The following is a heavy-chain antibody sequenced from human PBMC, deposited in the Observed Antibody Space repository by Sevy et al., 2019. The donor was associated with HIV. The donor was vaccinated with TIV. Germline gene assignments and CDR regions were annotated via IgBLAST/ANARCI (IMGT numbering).Heavy chain of an antibody. Sequence: ASVKVSCKASGYTFTSYGISWVRQAPGQGLEWMGWISAYNGNTNYAQKLQGRVTMTTDTSMSTAYMELRSLRSDDTAVYYCAREMAGAGGLRYCSSTSCHSRGWFDPWGQGTLVTVSS. D-gene: IGHD2-2*01. CDR3: AREMAGAGGLRYCSSTSCHSRGWFDP. CDR2: ISAYNGNT. V-gene: IGHV1-18*01. J-gene: IGHJ5*02. CDR1: GYTFTSYG.